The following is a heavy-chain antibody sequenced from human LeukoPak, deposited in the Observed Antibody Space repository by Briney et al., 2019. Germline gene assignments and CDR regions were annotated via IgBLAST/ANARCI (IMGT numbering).Heavy chain of an antibody. J-gene: IGHJ5*02. V-gene: IGHV5-51*01. D-gene: IGHD6-13*01. CDR3: ARSEASSSWYNWFDP. Sequence: GESLKISCKGSGYSFTSYWIGWVRQMPGKGLEWMGIIYPGDSDTRYSPSFQGQVTISADKSISTAYLQWSSLKASDTAMYYCARSEASSSWYNWFDPWGQGTLVTVSS. CDR1: GYSFTSYW. CDR2: IYPGDSDT.